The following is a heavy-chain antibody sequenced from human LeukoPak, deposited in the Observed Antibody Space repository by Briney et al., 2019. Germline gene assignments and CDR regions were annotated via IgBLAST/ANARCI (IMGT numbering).Heavy chain of an antibody. CDR3: ARDSGGTTSYFDY. CDR1: GYSFTSYW. Sequence: GESLKISCKGSGYSFTSYWIGWVRQMPGNGLEWMGIIYPGDSDTRYSPSFRGRVTMSVDKSIITAYLQWSSLKASDTALYYCARDSGGTTSYFDYWGQGTLVTVSS. V-gene: IGHV5-51*01. D-gene: IGHD1-1*01. CDR2: IYPGDSDT. J-gene: IGHJ4*02.